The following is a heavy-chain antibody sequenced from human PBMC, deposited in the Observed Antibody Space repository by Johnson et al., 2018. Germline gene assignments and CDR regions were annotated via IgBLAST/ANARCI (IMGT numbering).Heavy chain of an antibody. V-gene: IGHV3-21*01. CDR3: ARDGGDGEGAFDI. D-gene: IGHD4-17*01. CDR1: GFTFSSYG. J-gene: IGHJ3*02. Sequence: VQLVQSGGGVVQPGRSLRLSCAASGFTFSSYGMHWVRQAPGKGLEWVSSISSSSSYIYYADSVKGRFTISRDNAKNSLYMQMNSLRAEDTAVYYCARDGGDGEGAFDIWGQGTMVTVSS. CDR2: ISSSSSYI.